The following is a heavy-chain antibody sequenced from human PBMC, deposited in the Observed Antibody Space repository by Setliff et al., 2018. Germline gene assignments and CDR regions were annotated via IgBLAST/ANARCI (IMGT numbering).Heavy chain of an antibody. V-gene: IGHV4-61*09. D-gene: IGHD3-3*01. J-gene: IGHJ6*03. Sequence: SETLSLTCTVSDDSISSRRYYWGWFRQPAGNRLEWIGQIYTSWSTNYNPSFNSRVTISLDTSKNQFSLSLKTVTAADTAVYYCARMSGFQYIDVWGEGTTVTVSS. CDR3: ARMSGFQYIDV. CDR1: DDSISSRRYY. CDR2: IYTSWST.